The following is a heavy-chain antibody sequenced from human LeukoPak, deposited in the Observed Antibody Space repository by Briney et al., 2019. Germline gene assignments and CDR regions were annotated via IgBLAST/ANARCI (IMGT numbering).Heavy chain of an antibody. V-gene: IGHV3-66*01. CDR3: ARERWDNHFDY. D-gene: IGHD1/OR15-1a*01. J-gene: IGHJ4*02. CDR2: IYSGGST. CDR1: GFTVSSNY. Sequence: PGGSLRLSCAASGFTVSSNYMSWVRQAPGKGLEWVSDIYSGGSTYYADSVKGRFTIARDNSKNTLYLQMNSLRAEDTAVYYCARERWDNHFDYWGQGTLVTVSS.